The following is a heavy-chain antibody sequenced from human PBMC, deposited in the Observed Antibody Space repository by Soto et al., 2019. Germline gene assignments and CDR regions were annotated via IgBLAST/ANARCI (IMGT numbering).Heavy chain of an antibody. CDR1: GFTFSSYA. D-gene: IGHD2-15*01. CDR2: IWFDGSNK. J-gene: IGHJ4*02. V-gene: IGHV3-33*01. CDR3: ARGQLPAATTYFDF. Sequence: QVHLVESGGGVVQPGGSLRLSCAASGFTFSSYAIHWVRQAPGKGLEWVAIIWFDGSNKYYADSVTGRFSISRDNSKNTLFLQMDSLRAEDTAVYYCARGQLPAATTYFDFWGQGTLVIVSS.